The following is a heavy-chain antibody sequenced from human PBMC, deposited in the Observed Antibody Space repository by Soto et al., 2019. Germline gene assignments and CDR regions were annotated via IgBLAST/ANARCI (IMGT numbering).Heavy chain of an antibody. CDR3: AKGSDRGYSFGYDS. V-gene: IGHV3-9*01. J-gene: IGHJ4*02. CDR1: GFTFYDYA. D-gene: IGHD5-18*01. CDR2: ISYNSGTI. Sequence: SLRLSCASSGFTFYDYAMSWARQAPGKGLEWVSAISYNSGTIGYADSVKGRFTISRDNAKNSLYLQMNSLRAEDTALYYCAKGSDRGYSFGYDSWGQGTLVNVSS.